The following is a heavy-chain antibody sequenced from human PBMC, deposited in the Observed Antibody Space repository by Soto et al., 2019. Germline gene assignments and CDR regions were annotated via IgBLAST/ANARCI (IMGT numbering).Heavy chain of an antibody. J-gene: IGHJ6*02. Sequence: PGGSLRLSCAASGFTVSSNYMSWVRQAPGKGLEWVSVIYSGGSTYYADSVKGRFTISRDNSKNTLYLQMNSLRAEDTAVYYCARDNHPSRSGYYYYYGMDVWGQGTTVTVSS. CDR1: GFTVSSNY. CDR3: ARDNHPSRSGYYYYYGMDV. CDR2: IYSGGST. D-gene: IGHD3-3*01. V-gene: IGHV3-53*01.